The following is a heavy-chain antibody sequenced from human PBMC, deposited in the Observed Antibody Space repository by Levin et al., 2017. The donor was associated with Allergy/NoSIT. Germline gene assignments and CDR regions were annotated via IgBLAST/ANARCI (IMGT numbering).Heavy chain of an antibody. CDR1: GGSFSGYY. CDR3: ARGRIEYSSGPKSEGADY. V-gene: IGHV4-34*01. J-gene: IGHJ4*02. D-gene: IGHD6-19*01. CDR2: INHSGST. Sequence: TSETLSLTCAVYGGSFSGYYWSWIRQPPGKGLEWIGEINHSGSTNYNPSLKSRVTISVDTSKNQFSLKLSSVTAADTAVYYCARGRIEYSSGPKSEGADYWGQGTLVTVSS.